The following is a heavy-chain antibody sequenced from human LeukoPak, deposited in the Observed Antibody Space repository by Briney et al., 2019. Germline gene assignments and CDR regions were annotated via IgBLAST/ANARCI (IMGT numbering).Heavy chain of an antibody. CDR1: GFTFSSYS. CDR2: ISSGGSSI. J-gene: IGHJ4*02. V-gene: IGHV3-48*01. D-gene: IGHD6-13*01. Sequence: PGGSLRLSCAASGFTFSSYSMNWVRQAPGKGLEWVSYISSGGSSIYYADSVKGRFTISRDNAKNSLYLQMNSLRVEDTAVYYCARDPGIAAAGTVGYFDSWGQGILVTVSS. CDR3: ARDPGIAAAGTVGYFDS.